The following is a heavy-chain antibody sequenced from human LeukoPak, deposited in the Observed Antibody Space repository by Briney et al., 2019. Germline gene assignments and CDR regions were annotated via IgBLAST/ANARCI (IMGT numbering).Heavy chain of an antibody. CDR2: IYHSGST. V-gene: IGHV4-38-2*02. J-gene: IGHJ5*02. Sequence: SETLSLTCTVSGHSISSGYYWGWIRQPPGKGLEWIGSIYHSGSTYYNPSLKSRVTISVDTSKNQFSLKLSSVTAADTAVYYCARVYSSSWYDWFDPWGQGTLVTVSS. CDR3: ARVYSSSWYDWFDP. CDR1: GHSISSGYY. D-gene: IGHD6-13*01.